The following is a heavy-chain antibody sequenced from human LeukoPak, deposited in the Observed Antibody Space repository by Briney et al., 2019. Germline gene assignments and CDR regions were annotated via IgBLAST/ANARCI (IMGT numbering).Heavy chain of an antibody. V-gene: IGHV4-59*01. CDR1: GGSISDYY. D-gene: IGHD3-3*01. CDR3: ARGDFCSKSNCYLRPMDV. J-gene: IGHJ6*03. Sequence: SETLSLTCTVSGGSISDYYWNWIRQPPGRGLEWIGYIYYSGSTTYNPSLKSRVTMSVDTAKNQFSLRVRSVTAADTAVYYCARGDFCSKSNCYLRPMDVWGKGTTVTVSS. CDR2: IYYSGST.